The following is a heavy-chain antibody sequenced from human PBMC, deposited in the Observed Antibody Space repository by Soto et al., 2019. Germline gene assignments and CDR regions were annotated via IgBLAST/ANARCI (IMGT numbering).Heavy chain of an antibody. Sequence: LVKVSCKASGGTFSSHAISWVRQAPGQRFEWMGGIMPMYGTANYAQKFQGRVTITADKSTNTAYMDLTSLTSEDTAVYYCAREFGDSVYYYYYGMDVWGQGTTVTVSS. J-gene: IGHJ6*02. V-gene: IGHV1-69*06. CDR2: IMPMYGTA. D-gene: IGHD4-17*01. CDR3: AREFGDSVYYYYYGMDV. CDR1: GGTFSSHA.